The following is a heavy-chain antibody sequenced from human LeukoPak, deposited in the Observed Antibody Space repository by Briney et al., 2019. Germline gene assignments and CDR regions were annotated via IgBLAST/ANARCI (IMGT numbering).Heavy chain of an antibody. Sequence: GGSLRLSCAASGFTFSNYGMHWVRQAPGKGLEWVSAISGSGGSTYYADSVKGRFTISRDNSKNTLYLQMNSLRAEDTAVYYCAKDQIAAAGLFDYWGQGTLVTVSS. V-gene: IGHV3-23*01. CDR1: GFTFSNYG. D-gene: IGHD6-13*01. CDR2: ISGSGGST. CDR3: AKDQIAAAGLFDY. J-gene: IGHJ4*02.